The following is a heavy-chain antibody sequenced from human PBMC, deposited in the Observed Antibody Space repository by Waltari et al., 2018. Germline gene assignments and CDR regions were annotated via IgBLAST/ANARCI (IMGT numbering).Heavy chain of an antibody. D-gene: IGHD2-15*01. Sequence: QVQLVESGGGVVQPGRSLRLSCAASGFSFRSYGMHWVRQAPGKGLEGVAVMWYDGSNEYYADSGKGRFTISRDNSKNTLYLQMNSLRAEDTAVYFCARDAYGGGSFFDFWGQGILVTVSS. J-gene: IGHJ4*02. CDR2: MWYDGSNE. CDR3: ARDAYGGGSFFDF. CDR1: GFSFRSYG. V-gene: IGHV3-33*01.